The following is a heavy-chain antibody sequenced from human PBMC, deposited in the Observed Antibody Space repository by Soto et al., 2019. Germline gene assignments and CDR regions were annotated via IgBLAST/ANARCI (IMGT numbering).Heavy chain of an antibody. J-gene: IGHJ4*02. V-gene: IGHV3-53*02. CDR2: IYSGGST. CDR3: ATYTSVDY. CDR1: GFTVSNNY. D-gene: IGHD6-25*01. Sequence: VQLVETGGGLIQPGGSLRLSCAASGFTVSNNYMSWVRQAPGKGLEWVSLIYSGGSTFYADSVKGRFTISRDNSKNTLFLQMNSLRAEDTAVYFCATYTSVDYWGQGTLVTVSS.